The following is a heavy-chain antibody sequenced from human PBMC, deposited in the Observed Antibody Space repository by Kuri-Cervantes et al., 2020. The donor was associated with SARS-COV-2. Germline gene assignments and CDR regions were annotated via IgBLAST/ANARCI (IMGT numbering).Heavy chain of an antibody. CDR2: ISGSGGST. D-gene: IGHD6-13*01. V-gene: IGHV3-23*01. J-gene: IGHJ6*03. Sequence: GESLKISCAASGFTFSSYAMSWVRQAPGKGPEWVSAISGSGGSTYYADSVKGRFTISRDNSKNTLYLQMNSLRAEDTAVYYCSLSSSSVYYYYMDAWGKGTTVTVSS. CDR1: GFTFSSYA. CDR3: SLSSSSVYYYYMDA.